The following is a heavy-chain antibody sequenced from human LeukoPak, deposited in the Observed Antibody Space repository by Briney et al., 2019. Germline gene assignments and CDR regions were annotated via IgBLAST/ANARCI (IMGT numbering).Heavy chain of an antibody. V-gene: IGHV3-23*01. Sequence: GGSLGLSCAASGFTFSSYAMSWVRQAPGKGLEWVSAISGSGGSTYYADSVKGRFTISRDNSKNTLYLQMNSLRAEDTAVYYCAKEWGIAVAGTTGYYFDYWGQGTLVTVSS. CDR1: GFTFSSYA. CDR3: AKEWGIAVAGTTGYYFDY. CDR2: ISGSGGST. D-gene: IGHD6-19*01. J-gene: IGHJ4*02.